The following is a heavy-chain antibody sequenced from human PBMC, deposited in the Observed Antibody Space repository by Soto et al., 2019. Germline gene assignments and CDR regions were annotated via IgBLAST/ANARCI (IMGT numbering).Heavy chain of an antibody. J-gene: IGHJ4*02. CDR1: GGTFSSYA. V-gene: IGHV1-69*01. CDR2: IIPIFGTE. Sequence: QVQLVQSGAEVKKPGSSVKVSCKASGGTFSSYAISWVRQAPGQGLVWMGGIIPIFGTENYAQKFQGRVTITADESTSTAYIELSSLRSEDTAVYYCARDRLDYVIIGTSFDSWGQGTLVTVSS. D-gene: IGHD3-22*01. CDR3: ARDRLDYVIIGTSFDS.